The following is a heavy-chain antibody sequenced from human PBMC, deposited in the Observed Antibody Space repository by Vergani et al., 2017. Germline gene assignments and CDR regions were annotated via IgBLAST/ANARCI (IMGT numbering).Heavy chain of an antibody. D-gene: IGHD3-3*01. Sequence: QVQLVESGGGLVKPGGSLRLSCAASGFTFSDYYMSWIRQAPGKGLEWVSYISSSCSIKYYADSVKGRFTIARDNAKISLYLQMNSLRAEDTAVYYWARSPARYDFWSGYYVDYWGQGILVTVSS. CDR2: ISSSCSIK. J-gene: IGHJ4*02. CDR1: GFTFSDYY. V-gene: IGHV3-11*01. CDR3: ARSPARYDFWSGYYVDY.